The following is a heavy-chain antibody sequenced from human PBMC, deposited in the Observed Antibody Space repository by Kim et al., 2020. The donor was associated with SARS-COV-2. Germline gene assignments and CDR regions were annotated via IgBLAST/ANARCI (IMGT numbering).Heavy chain of an antibody. CDR2: INPSGGST. CDR1: GYTFTSYY. V-gene: IGHV1-46*01. Sequence: ASVKVSCKASGYTFTSYYMHWVRQAPGQGLEWMGIINPSGGSTSYAQKFQGRVTMTRDTSTSTVYMELSSLRSEDTAVYYCARDYNRAVDLRLGELSSATTDYYYYYGMDVWGQGTTVTVSS. D-gene: IGHD3-16*02. J-gene: IGHJ6*02. CDR3: ARDYNRAVDLRLGELSSATTDYYYYYGMDV.